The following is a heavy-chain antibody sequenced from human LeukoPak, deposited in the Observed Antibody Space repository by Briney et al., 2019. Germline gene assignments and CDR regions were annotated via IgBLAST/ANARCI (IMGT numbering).Heavy chain of an antibody. CDR2: INHSGST. CDR1: GGSFSGYY. V-gene: IGHV4-34*01. J-gene: IGHJ5*02. D-gene: IGHD2-2*01. CDR3: ARGLVRGDCSSTSCSNWFDP. Sequence: SETMSLTCAVYGGSFSGYYWSWIRQPPGKVLEWIGEINHSGSTNYNPSLKSRFTISVDTSKKQFSLKLSSVTAADTAVYYCARGLVRGDCSSTSCSNWFDPWGQGNLVTVSS.